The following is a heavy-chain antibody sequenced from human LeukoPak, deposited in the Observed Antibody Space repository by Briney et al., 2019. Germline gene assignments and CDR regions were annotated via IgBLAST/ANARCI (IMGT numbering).Heavy chain of an antibody. Sequence: PGGSLRLSCAASGFTFSSYAMSWVRQAPGKGLEWDSAISGSGGSTYYADSVKGRFTISRDNSKNTLYLQMNSLRAEDTAVYYCAKARRGYSYGSYYFDYWGQGTLVTVSS. CDR1: GFTFSSYA. J-gene: IGHJ4*02. CDR2: ISGSGGST. CDR3: AKARRGYSYGSYYFDY. D-gene: IGHD5-18*01. V-gene: IGHV3-23*01.